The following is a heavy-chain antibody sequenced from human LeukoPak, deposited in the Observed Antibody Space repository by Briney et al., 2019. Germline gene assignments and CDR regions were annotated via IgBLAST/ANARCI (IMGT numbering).Heavy chain of an antibody. J-gene: IGHJ5*02. Sequence: GASVKVPCKASGYTFTGYYMHWVRQAPGQGLEWMGWINPNSGGTNYAQKFQGRVTMTRDTSISTAYMELSRLRSDDTAVYYCARDLSVDFGVVMAWFDPWGQGTLVTVSS. CDR2: INPNSGGT. V-gene: IGHV1-2*02. D-gene: IGHD3-3*01. CDR3: ARDLSVDFGVVMAWFDP. CDR1: GYTFTGYY.